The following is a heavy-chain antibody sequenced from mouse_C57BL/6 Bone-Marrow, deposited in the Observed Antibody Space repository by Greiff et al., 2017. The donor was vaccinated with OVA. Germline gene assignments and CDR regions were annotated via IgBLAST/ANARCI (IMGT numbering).Heavy chain of an antibody. Sequence: QVQLQQPGAELVMPGASVKLSCKASGYTFTSYWMHWVKQRPGQGLEWIGEVDPSDSYTNYNQKFKGKSTLTVDKSSSTAYMQLSSLTSEDSAVYYYARRRESDYWGQGTTLTVSS. CDR2: VDPSDSYT. J-gene: IGHJ2*01. V-gene: IGHV1-69*01. CDR3: ARRRESDY. CDR1: GYTFTSYW.